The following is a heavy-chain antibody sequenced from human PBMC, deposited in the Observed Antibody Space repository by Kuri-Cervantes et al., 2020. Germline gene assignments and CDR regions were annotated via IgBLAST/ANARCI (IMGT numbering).Heavy chain of an antibody. V-gene: IGHV1-18*01. D-gene: IGHD2-2*01. Sequence: ASVKVSCKASGYTFTNYGLSWVRQAPGQGLEWMGWISAYNGDTKYSQKFQGRVTITRDTSASTAYMELSSLRSEDTAVYYCASTGYQLPFTDFWGQGTLVTVSS. J-gene: IGHJ4*01. CDR3: ASTGYQLPFTDF. CDR2: ISAYNGDT. CDR1: GYTFTNYG.